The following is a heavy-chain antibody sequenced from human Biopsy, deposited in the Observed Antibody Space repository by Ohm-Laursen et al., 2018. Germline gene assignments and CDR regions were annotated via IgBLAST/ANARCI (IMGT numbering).Heavy chain of an antibody. Sequence: SVKVSCKGSGGTFSSFPFNWVRQAPGQGLEWMGGILPLSGTTSFAQKFQGRVILTADGSTSTAYMELSSLISEDTAVYYCANSDGRSGFDYWGQGTLVTVSS. CDR1: GGTFSSFP. CDR2: ILPLSGTT. V-gene: IGHV1-69*13. J-gene: IGHJ4*02. CDR3: ANSDGRSGFDY. D-gene: IGHD2-15*01.